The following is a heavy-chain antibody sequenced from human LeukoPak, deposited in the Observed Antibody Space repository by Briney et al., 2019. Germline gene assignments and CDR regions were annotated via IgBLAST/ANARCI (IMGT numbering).Heavy chain of an antibody. CDR2: IYTSGST. V-gene: IGHV4-4*07. Sequence: PSETLSLTCTVSGGSISSYYWSWIRQLAGKGLEWIGRIYTSGSTNYNPSLKSRVTMSVDTSKNQFSLKLSSVTAADTAVYYCALSIAARPGHDAFDIWGQGTMVTVSS. CDR3: ALSIAARPGHDAFDI. J-gene: IGHJ3*02. D-gene: IGHD6-6*01. CDR1: GGSISSYY.